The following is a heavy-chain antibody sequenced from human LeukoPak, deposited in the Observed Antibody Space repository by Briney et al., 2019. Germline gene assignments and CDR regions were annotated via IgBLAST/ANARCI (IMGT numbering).Heavy chain of an antibody. CDR3: ARDYPLYCSGGSCYRGGFDY. J-gene: IGHJ4*02. CDR2: ISAYNGNT. CDR1: GYTFTSYG. V-gene: IGHV1-18*01. D-gene: IGHD2-15*01. Sequence: ASVKVSYKASGYTFTSYGISWVRQAPGQGLEWMGWISAYNGNTNYAQKLQGRVTMTTDTSTSTAYMELRSLRSDDTAVYYCARDYPLYCSGGSCYRGGFDYWGQGTLVTVSS.